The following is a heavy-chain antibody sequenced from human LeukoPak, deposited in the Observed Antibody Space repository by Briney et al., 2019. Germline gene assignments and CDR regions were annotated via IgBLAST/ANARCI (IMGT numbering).Heavy chain of an antibody. Sequence: GGSLRLSCAASGFTFSSYGMHWVRQAPGKGLEWVAFIRYDGSNKYCADSVKGRFTISRDNSKNTLYLQMNSLRAEDTAVYYCAKERYSVVPAAGAFDIWGQGTMVTVSS. J-gene: IGHJ3*02. V-gene: IGHV3-30*02. CDR2: IRYDGSNK. D-gene: IGHD2-2*01. CDR3: AKERYSVVPAAGAFDI. CDR1: GFTFSSYG.